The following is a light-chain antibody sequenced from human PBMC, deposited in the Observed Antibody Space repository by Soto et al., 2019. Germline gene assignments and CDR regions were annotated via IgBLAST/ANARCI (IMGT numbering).Light chain of an antibody. Sequence: DIHMTQSPSSLYASVGDRVTITCQATQDISYYLNWYQQKPGKAPKLLIYDASNLHTGVPSRFSGSGSGTDFTLTISSLQPEDSSTYDCQYYDILPYAFGQGPKLEI. CDR1: QDISYY. J-gene: IGKJ2*01. V-gene: IGKV1-33*01. CDR2: DAS. CDR3: QYYDILPYA.